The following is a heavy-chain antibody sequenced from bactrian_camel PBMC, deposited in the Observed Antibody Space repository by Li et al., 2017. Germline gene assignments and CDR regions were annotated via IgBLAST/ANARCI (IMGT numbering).Heavy chain of an antibody. CDR1: GYTYRSNC. Sequence: VQLVESGGGAVQAGGSLRLSCAAPASGYTYRSNCMGWLRQAPGMEREGVAIIDGGGRTNYADSVKGRFTISKDNAEITLYLEMNNLKTEDTAMYYCAADRSGNVCFSGLTRVMGFRGKGTQVTVS. J-gene: IGHJ7*01. D-gene: IGHD2*01. V-gene: IGHV3S1*01. CDR2: IIDGGGRT.